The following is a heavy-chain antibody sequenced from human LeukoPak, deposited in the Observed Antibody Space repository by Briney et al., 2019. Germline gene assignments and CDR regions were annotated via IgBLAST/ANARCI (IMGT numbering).Heavy chain of an antibody. V-gene: IGHV1-18*01. CDR3: ARVPSGVVIMEVDY. J-gene: IGHJ4*02. CDR2: ISAYNGNT. Sequence: ASVKVSCKASGHTFTSYGISWVRQAPGQGLEWMGWISAYNGNTNYAQKLQGRVTMTTDTSTSTAYMELRSLRSDDTAVYYCARVPSGVVIMEVDYWGQGTLVTVSS. CDR1: GHTFTSYG. D-gene: IGHD3-3*01.